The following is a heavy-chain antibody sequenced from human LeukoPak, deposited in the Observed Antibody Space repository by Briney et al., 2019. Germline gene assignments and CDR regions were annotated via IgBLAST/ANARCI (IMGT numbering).Heavy chain of an antibody. CDR3: AKANPLIVGARAGGPINF. CDR2: ISQDRTEK. J-gene: IGHJ3*01. V-gene: IGHV3-7*05. CDR1: GLTFRSYC. Sequence: PGVSLRLSCAASGLTFRSYCMTWVRQAPWKDLQWVANISQDRTEKHYVDSVKGRFTISRDNAENSLYLQMNSLRAEDTAVYYCAKANPLIVGARAGGPINFWGQGTMVTVSS. D-gene: IGHD1-26*01.